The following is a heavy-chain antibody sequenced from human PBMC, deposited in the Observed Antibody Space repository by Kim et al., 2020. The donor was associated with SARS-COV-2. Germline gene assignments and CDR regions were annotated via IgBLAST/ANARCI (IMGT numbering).Heavy chain of an antibody. CDR1: GGSFSGYY. CDR2: INHSGST. D-gene: IGHD3-10*01. Sequence: SETLSLTCAVYGGSFSGYYWSWIRQPPGKGLEWIGEINHSGSTNYNPSLKSRVTISVDTSKNQFSLKLSSVTAADTAVYYCARAQLMVRGVIFYYYYGMDVWGQGTTVTVSS. J-gene: IGHJ6*02. V-gene: IGHV4-34*01. CDR3: ARAQLMVRGVIFYYYYGMDV.